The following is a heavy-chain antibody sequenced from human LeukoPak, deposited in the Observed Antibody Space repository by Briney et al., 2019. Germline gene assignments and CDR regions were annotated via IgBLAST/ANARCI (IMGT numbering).Heavy chain of an antibody. J-gene: IGHJ4*02. V-gene: IGHV4-38-2*02. Sequence: SETLSLTCIVSGYSISSGYYWGWIRQPPGKGLEWIVSIYHSGSTYYNPSLKSRVTISVDTSKNQCSLKLSSVTAADTAVYYCASAPGGWEQFDYWGPGTLVTVSS. D-gene: IGHD6-19*01. CDR2: IYHSGST. CDR1: GYSISSGYY. CDR3: ASAPGGWEQFDY.